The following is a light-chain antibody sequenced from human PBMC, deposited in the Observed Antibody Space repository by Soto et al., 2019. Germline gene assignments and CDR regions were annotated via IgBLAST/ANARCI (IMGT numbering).Light chain of an antibody. CDR2: GAS. Sequence: EIVMTQSPATLSVSPGERVTLSCRASQSVSSNLAWYQQKPGQAPRLLIYGASNRAAGVPSRFSAWGSETDFTLTISDVQPEDFAVYYCHQRSNWPITFGQGTRLEI. V-gene: IGKV3-11*01. CDR1: QSVSSN. CDR3: HQRSNWPIT. J-gene: IGKJ5*01.